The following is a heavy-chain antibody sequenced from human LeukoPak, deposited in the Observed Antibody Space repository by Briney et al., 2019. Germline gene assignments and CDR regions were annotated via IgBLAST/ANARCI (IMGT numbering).Heavy chain of an antibody. CDR2: IYYSGST. Sequence: PSETLSLTCTVSGGSISSGGYYWGWIRQPPGKGLEWIGSIYYSGSTYYNPSLKSRVTISVDTSKNQFSLKLSSVTAADTAVYYCASFYYYGSGSYYKGPENYFDYWGQGTLVTVSS. CDR3: ASFYYYGSGSYYKGPENYFDY. V-gene: IGHV4-39*07. J-gene: IGHJ4*02. CDR1: GGSISSGGYY. D-gene: IGHD3-10*01.